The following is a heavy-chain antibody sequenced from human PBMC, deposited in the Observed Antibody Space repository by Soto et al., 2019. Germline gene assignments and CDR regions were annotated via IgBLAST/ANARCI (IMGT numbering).Heavy chain of an antibody. Sequence: ASVKVSCKASGYTFTSYGISWVRQAPGQGLEWMGWISAYNGNTNYAQKLQGRVTMTTDTSTSTAYMELRSLRSDDTAVYYCAREAEYSGSYWYYYGMDVWGQGTTVTVSS. J-gene: IGHJ6*02. D-gene: IGHD1-26*01. V-gene: IGHV1-18*01. CDR1: GYTFTSYG. CDR3: AREAEYSGSYWYYYGMDV. CDR2: ISAYNGNT.